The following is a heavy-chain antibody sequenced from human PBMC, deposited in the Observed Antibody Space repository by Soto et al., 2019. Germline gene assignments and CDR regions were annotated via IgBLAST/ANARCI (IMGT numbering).Heavy chain of an antibody. CDR1: GFTFSRYS. D-gene: IGHD3-3*02. V-gene: IGHV3-30-3*01. CDR2: ISYDGINK. Sequence: QVQLVESGGNVVQPGRSLRLSCAASGFTFSRYSMHWVRQAPGKGLEWGAIISYDGINKYYADSAQGRFTISGDNSKNTLYLQMDGLRSEDTAVYFCGSVPLPLLISDYDDMVVWGLGTTVTVSS. J-gene: IGHJ6*02. CDR3: GSVPLPLLISDYDDMVV.